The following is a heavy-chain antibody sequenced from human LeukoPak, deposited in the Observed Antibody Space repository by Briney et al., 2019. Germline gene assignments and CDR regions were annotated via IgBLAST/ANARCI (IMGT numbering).Heavy chain of an antibody. CDR1: GFTFSNYE. CDR2: ISSGGSLI. CDR3: ARVWSITAAFDY. V-gene: IGHV3-48*03. Sequence: PGGSLRLSCAASGFTFSNYEMNWVRQAPGRGLEWVSYISSGGSLIYYADSVKGRFTISRDNANDSLYLRMNSLRAEDTAVYYCARVWSITAAFDYWGQGTLVTVSS. J-gene: IGHJ4*02. D-gene: IGHD6-13*01.